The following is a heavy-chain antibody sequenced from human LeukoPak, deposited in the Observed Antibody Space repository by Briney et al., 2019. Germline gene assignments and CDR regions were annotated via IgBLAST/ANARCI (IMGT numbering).Heavy chain of an antibody. Sequence: GASVKVSCKASGYTFTSYDINWVRQATGQGLEWMGWMNPNSGNTGYAQKFQGRVTITRNTSISTAYMELSSLRSEVTAVYYCARGAGSSSAYYYCYYYMDVWGKGTTVTVSS. CDR2: MNPNSGNT. J-gene: IGHJ6*03. CDR3: ARGAGSSSAYYYCYYYMDV. D-gene: IGHD6-6*01. V-gene: IGHV1-8*03. CDR1: GYTFTSYD.